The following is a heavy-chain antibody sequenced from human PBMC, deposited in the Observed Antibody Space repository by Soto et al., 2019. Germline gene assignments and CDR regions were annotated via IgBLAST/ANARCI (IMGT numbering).Heavy chain of an antibody. D-gene: IGHD2-21*01. CDR1: GLPHSSFA. CDR3: AKDAVYNDGLWLMDH. CDR2: IYGSGRGI. Sequence: GSLRLSCTASGLPHSSFAMMWVRQAPGKGLECVSGIYGSGRGIEYADSVKGRFTISRDNSKNTVYLQMTDLRADDTAVYYCAKDAVYNDGLWLMDHWGQGTQVTVSS. J-gene: IGHJ4*02. V-gene: IGHV3-23*05.